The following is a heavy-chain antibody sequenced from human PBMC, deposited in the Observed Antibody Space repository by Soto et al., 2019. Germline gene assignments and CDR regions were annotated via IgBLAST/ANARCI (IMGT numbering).Heavy chain of an antibody. Sequence: PGGSLRLSCAASGFTFSSYTMNWVRQAPGKGLEWVSSITSSSSYIYYADSVKGRFTISRDNAKNSLYLQMNSLRAEDTAVYYCAREQHLRATFDIWGQGTMVTVSS. V-gene: IGHV3-21*01. J-gene: IGHJ3*02. CDR1: GFTFSSYT. CDR2: ITSSSSYI. CDR3: AREQHLRATFDI. D-gene: IGHD1-1*01.